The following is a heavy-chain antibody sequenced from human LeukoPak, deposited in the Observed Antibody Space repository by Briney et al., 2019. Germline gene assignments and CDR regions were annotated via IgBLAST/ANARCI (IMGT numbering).Heavy chain of an antibody. Sequence: ESGPTLVKPTQTLTLTCAFSGFSLTTRGVGVGWIRQAPGKALEWLALFYWGDDKLYRPSLTSRLTITKDNSKNQVVLTMTNVDPVDTATYYCAHACFGDDYCSTGGCYSYYFDYWGQGILVTVSS. CDR2: FYWGDDK. J-gene: IGHJ4*02. D-gene: IGHD2-15*01. V-gene: IGHV2-5*02. CDR1: GFSLTTRGVG. CDR3: AHACFGDDYCSTGGCYSYYFDY.